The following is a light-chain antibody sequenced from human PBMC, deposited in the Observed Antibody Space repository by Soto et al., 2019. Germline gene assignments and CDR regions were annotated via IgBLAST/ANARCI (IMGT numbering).Light chain of an antibody. CDR2: AAS. CDR1: QSISSY. Sequence: DIRMTQSPSSLSASVGDRVTITCRASQSISSYLNWYQQKPGKAPKLLIYAASSLQSGVPSRFSGSGSGTDFTLTISSLQPEDFATYYCQQSYSTPITFAQGTRLEIK. V-gene: IGKV1-39*01. CDR3: QQSYSTPIT. J-gene: IGKJ5*01.